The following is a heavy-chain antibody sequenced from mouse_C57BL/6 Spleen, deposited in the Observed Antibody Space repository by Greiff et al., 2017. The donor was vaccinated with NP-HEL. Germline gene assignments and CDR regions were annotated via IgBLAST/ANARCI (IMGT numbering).Heavy chain of an antibody. D-gene: IGHD1-1*01. CDR2: INPNNGGT. Sequence: EVQLQQSGPELVKPGASVKISCKASGYTFTDYYMNWVKQSHGKSLEWIGDINPNNGGTSYNQKFKGKATLTVDKSSSTAYMELRSLTSEDSAVYYCARSSYGSIDYWGQGTTLTVSS. J-gene: IGHJ2*01. CDR1: GYTFTDYY. CDR3: ARSSYGSIDY. V-gene: IGHV1-26*01.